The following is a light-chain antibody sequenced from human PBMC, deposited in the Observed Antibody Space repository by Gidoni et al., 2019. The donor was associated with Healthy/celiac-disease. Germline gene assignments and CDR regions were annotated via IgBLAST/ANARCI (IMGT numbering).Light chain of an antibody. CDR1: QDISNY. CDR3: QQYDNLPPG. CDR2: DAS. V-gene: IGKV1-33*01. J-gene: IGKJ5*01. Sequence: DIQMTQSPSSLSASVGDRVTITCQASQDISNYLNWYQQKPGKAPKLLIYDASNLETGVPSRFSGSGSGTDFTFNISSLQPEDIATYYCQQYDNLPPGFGQGTRLEIK.